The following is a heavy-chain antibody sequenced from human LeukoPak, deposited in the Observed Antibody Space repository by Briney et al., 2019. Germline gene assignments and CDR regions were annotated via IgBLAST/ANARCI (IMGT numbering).Heavy chain of an antibody. Sequence: GGSLRLSCAASGFTFSSYGMSWVRQAPGKGLEWVSAISGSGGSTYYADSVKGRFTISRDNSKNTLYLQMNSLRAEDTAVYYCAKGGYGGDYFDYWGQGTLVTVSS. CDR2: ISGSGGST. J-gene: IGHJ4*02. V-gene: IGHV3-23*01. CDR1: GFTFSSYG. D-gene: IGHD4-23*01. CDR3: AKGGYGGDYFDY.